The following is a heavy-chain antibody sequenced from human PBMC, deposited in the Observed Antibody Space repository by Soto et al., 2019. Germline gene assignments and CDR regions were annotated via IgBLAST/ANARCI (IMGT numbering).Heavy chain of an antibody. CDR3: VGEVGFQLIY. J-gene: IGHJ4*02. V-gene: IGHV3-48*01. CDR1: GFTFNTHS. Sequence: EVQLVESGGGLVQPGESLRLSCAASGFTFNTHSMNWVRQAPGKGLEWISYITSSSVTMYADSVKGRFTISRDNAKNSLHLQMNSLRAEDTAVYFCVGEVGFQLIYWGQGTLVTVSS. CDR2: ITSSSVT. D-gene: IGHD2-2*01.